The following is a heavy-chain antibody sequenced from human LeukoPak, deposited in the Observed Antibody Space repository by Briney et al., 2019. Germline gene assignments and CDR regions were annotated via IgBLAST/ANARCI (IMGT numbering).Heavy chain of an antibody. CDR3: AVGSLGNFDY. CDR1: GYTFTSYY. D-gene: IGHD1-26*01. V-gene: IGHV1-24*01. J-gene: IGHJ4*02. CDR2: FDPEDGET. Sequence: ASVKVSCKASGYTFTSYYMHWVRQAPGKGLEWMGGFDPEDGETIYAQKFQGRVTMTEDTSTDTAYMELSSLRSADTAVYYCAVGSLGNFDYWGQGTLVTVSS.